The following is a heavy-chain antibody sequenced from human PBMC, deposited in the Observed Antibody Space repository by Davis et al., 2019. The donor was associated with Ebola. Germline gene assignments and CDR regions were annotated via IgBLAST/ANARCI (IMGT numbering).Heavy chain of an antibody. D-gene: IGHD2-2*01. CDR1: GYTFTRYY. Sequence: ASVKVSCKASGYTFTRYYMHWVRQAPGQGLEWMGVINPSGDSTSYAQKFQGRVTMTRDTSTSTVYMELSSLRSEDTAVYYCARDHVVVPAVHYGTDVWGQGTTVTVSS. V-gene: IGHV1-46*01. CDR2: INPSGDST. CDR3: ARDHVVVPAVHYGTDV. J-gene: IGHJ6*02.